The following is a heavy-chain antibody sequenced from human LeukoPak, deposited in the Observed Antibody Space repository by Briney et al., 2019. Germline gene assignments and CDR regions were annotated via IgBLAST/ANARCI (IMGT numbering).Heavy chain of an antibody. Sequence: SETLSLTCAVYGGSFSGYYWSWIRQPPGKGLEWIGEINHSGGTNYNPSLKGRVTISVDTSKNQFSLKLSSVTAADTAVYYCARVGCSSTSCYLHYWGQGALVAVSS. CDR2: INHSGGT. D-gene: IGHD2-2*01. CDR1: GGSFSGYY. J-gene: IGHJ4*02. CDR3: ARVGCSSTSCYLHY. V-gene: IGHV4-34*01.